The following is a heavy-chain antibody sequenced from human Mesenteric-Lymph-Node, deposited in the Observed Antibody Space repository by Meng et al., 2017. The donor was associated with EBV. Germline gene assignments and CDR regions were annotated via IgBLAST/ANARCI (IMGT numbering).Heavy chain of an antibody. D-gene: IGHD3-10*01. CDR1: GGSFSDYF. J-gene: IGHJ4*02. V-gene: IGHV4-34*01. Sequence: QVQLQQWGLGLLKPSETLSLTCAVHGGSFSDYFWTWIRQAPGKGLEWVGEINHSGSTKYNPSLKSRVTISVDTSKNQISLNLNSVTAADTAVYYCARPRIRYGSGSYYYWGQGTLVTVSS. CDR2: INHSGST. CDR3: ARPRIRYGSGSYYY.